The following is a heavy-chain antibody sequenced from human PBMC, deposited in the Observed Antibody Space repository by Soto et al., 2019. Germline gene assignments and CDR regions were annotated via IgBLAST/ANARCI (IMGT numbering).Heavy chain of an antibody. Sequence: PGGSLRLSCAASGFTFSSYAMHWVRQAPGKGLEWVGRIKSKTDGGTTDYAAPVKGRFTISRDDSKNTLYLQVNSLKTEDTAVYYCTTFEGYCASTSCPPTDYWGQGTLVTVSS. J-gene: IGHJ4*02. CDR3: TTFEGYCASTSCPPTDY. D-gene: IGHD2-2*01. V-gene: IGHV3-15*01. CDR1: GFTFSSYA. CDR2: IKSKTDGGTT.